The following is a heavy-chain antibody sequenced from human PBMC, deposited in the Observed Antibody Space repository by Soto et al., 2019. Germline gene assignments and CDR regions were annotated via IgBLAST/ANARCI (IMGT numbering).Heavy chain of an antibody. D-gene: IGHD1-26*01. CDR3: ARDLFDMEWELPSPDYGMDV. V-gene: IGHV1-69*01. J-gene: IGHJ6*02. CDR1: GGTFSSYA. CDR2: IIPIFGTA. Sequence: QVQLVQSGAEVKKPGSSVKVSCKASGGTFSSYAISWVRQAPGQGLEWMGGIIPIFGTANYAQKFQGRVTITADESTSTAYMELSSLRSEDTAVYYCARDLFDMEWELPSPDYGMDVWGQGTTVTVSS.